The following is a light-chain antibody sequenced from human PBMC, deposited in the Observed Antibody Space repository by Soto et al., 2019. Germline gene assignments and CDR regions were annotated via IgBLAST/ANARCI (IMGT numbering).Light chain of an antibody. CDR3: QQYQKWPPSIT. V-gene: IGKV1-5*03. J-gene: IGKJ5*01. Sequence: DIDMTQSPASLSASVGDAVAITYRASQSINTYLNWYQQKAGKAPKLLIYKASNLKSGVPTRFSGGGSGTEFTLNISSLQSEDFAVYYCQQYQKWPPSITCGQGTRLEIK. CDR1: QSINTY. CDR2: KAS.